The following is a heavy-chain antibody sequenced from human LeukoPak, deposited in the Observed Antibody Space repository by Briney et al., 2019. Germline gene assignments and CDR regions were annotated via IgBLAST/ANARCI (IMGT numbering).Heavy chain of an antibody. J-gene: IGHJ4*02. CDR2: IYYTGST. D-gene: IGHD1-1*01. CDR3: ARSTSGSHDY. Sequence: PSETLSLTCTVSGGSISSSSYYWAWFRQPPGKGLEWIGTIYYTGSTSYNPSLKSRVTISVDTSKNQFSLKLTSVTAADTAVSYCARSTSGSHDYWGQGTLVTVSS. CDR1: GGSISSSSYY. V-gene: IGHV4-39*01.